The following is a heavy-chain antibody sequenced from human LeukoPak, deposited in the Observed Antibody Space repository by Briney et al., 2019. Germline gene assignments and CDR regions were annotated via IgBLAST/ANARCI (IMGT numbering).Heavy chain of an antibody. CDR3: ARVRGGGIVGAFDY. CDR1: GFSFSSYA. V-gene: IGHV3-64*01. D-gene: IGHD1-26*01. J-gene: IGHJ4*02. Sequence: TGGSLRLSCAASGFSFSSYAMHWVRQAPGKGLEYVSAISSNGGSTYYANSVKGRFTISRDNSKNTLYLQMGSLRAEDTAAYYCARVRGGGIVGAFDYWGQGTLVTVSS. CDR2: ISSNGGST.